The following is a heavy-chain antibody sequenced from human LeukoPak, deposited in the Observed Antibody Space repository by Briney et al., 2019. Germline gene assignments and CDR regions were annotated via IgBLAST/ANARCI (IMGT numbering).Heavy chain of an antibody. CDR2: IRSRANSYAT. J-gene: IGHJ4*02. D-gene: IGHD3-22*01. CDR1: GFTFSSYA. Sequence: GGSLRLSCAASGFTFSSYAMSWVRQASGKGLEWVGRIRSRANSYATSYGASVKGRFTISRDDSKNTAYLQMNSLKTEDTAVYFCTRRYYHDSSGNFQRDYWGQGTLVTVSS. V-gene: IGHV3-73*01. CDR3: TRRYYHDSSGNFQRDY.